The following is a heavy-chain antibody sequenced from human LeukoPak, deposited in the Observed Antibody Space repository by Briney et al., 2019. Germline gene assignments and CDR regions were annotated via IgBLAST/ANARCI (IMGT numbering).Heavy chain of an antibody. J-gene: IGHJ6*03. CDR3: ARSIGAPLYYMDV. Sequence: SETLSLTCTVSGGSISSSSYYWGWIRQPPGKGLEWIGSIYYSGSTYYNPSLKSRVTISVDTSKNQFSLKLSSVTAADTAVYYCARSIGAPLYYMDVWGKGTTVTVSS. D-gene: IGHD3-16*01. CDR1: GGSISSSSYY. CDR2: IYYSGST. V-gene: IGHV4-39*01.